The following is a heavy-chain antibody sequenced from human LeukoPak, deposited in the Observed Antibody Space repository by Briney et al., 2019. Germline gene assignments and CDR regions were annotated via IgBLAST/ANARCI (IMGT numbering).Heavy chain of an antibody. V-gene: IGHV1-8*03. CDR2: MNPNSGNT. CDR3: ARGGGYSYGFTTYYYYMDV. Sequence: GASVKVSCKASGYTFTSYDINWVRQATGQGLEWMGWMNPNSGNTGYAQKFQGRVTITRNTSISTAYMELSSLRSEDTAVYYCARGGGYSYGFTTYYYYMDVWGKGTTVTVSS. D-gene: IGHD5-18*01. J-gene: IGHJ6*03. CDR1: GYTFTSYD.